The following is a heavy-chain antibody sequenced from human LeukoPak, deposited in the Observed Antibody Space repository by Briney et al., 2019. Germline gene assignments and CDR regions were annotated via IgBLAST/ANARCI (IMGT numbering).Heavy chain of an antibody. CDR1: GYTFTGYY. V-gene: IGHV1-2*02. J-gene: IGHJ6*02. D-gene: IGHD2-2*02. Sequence: GASVEVSCKASGYTFTGYYMHWVRQAPGQGLEWMGWINPNSGGTNYAQKFQGRVTMTRDTSISTAYMELSRLRSDDTAVYYCARDRGYCSSTSCYSYYYYGMDVWGQGTTVTVSS. CDR3: ARDRGYCSSTSCYSYYYYGMDV. CDR2: INPNSGGT.